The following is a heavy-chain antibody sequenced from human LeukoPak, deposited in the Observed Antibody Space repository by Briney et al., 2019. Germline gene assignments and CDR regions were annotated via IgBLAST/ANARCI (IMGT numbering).Heavy chain of an antibody. V-gene: IGHV1-69*05. J-gene: IGHJ5*02. CDR1: GYTFTSYY. CDR2: IIPIFGTA. Sequence: SVKVSCKASGYTFTSYYMHWVRQAPGQGLEWMGRIIPIFGTANYAQKFQGRVTITTDESTSTAYMELSSLRSEDTAVYYCARSPLGYYYDSSGSNWFDPWGQGTLVTVSS. CDR3: ARSPLGYYYDSSGSNWFDP. D-gene: IGHD3-22*01.